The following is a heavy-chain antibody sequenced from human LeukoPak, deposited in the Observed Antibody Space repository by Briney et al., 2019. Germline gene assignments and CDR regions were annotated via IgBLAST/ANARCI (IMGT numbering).Heavy chain of an antibody. Sequence: SGTLSLTCAVSGGSISSNNWWSWVRQPPGKGLEWIGEINHSGSTNYNPSLKSRVTMSVDKSKNQFSLKLSSVTAADTAAYYCARDAHCTGVSCYSPYNWFDPWGQGTLVTVSS. CDR2: INHSGST. CDR1: GGSISSNNW. V-gene: IGHV4-4*02. J-gene: IGHJ5*02. D-gene: IGHD2-15*01. CDR3: ARDAHCTGVSCYSPYNWFDP.